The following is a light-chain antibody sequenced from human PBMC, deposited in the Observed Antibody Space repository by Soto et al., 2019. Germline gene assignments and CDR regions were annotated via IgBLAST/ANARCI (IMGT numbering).Light chain of an antibody. CDR3: QQYGSSGT. CDR2: GAS. V-gene: IGKV3-15*01. Sequence: EIVMTQSPATLSVSPWERATLSCRASQSVSSNLAWYQQKPGRAPRLLIYGASTRATGIPARFSGSGSGTDFTLTISRLEPEDFAVYYCQQYGSSGTFGQGTKVDI. CDR1: QSVSSN. J-gene: IGKJ1*01.